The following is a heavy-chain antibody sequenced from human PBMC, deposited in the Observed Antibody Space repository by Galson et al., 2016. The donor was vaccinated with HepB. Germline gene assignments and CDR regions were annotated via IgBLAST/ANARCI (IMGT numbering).Heavy chain of an antibody. CDR1: GGSIDRSGYY. J-gene: IGHJ6*02. V-gene: IGHV4-39*01. Sequence: SETLSLTCTVSGGSIDRSGYYWGWIRQPPGKGLQWIGSIYYSGDTYYNPSLETRLTISVDTSKNQVSLKLSSVTAADTAVYYCARHETSGHSNYYFHYALDVWGQGTTVTGSS. CDR3: ARHETSGHSNYYFHYALDV. D-gene: IGHD4-23*01. CDR2: IYYSGDT.